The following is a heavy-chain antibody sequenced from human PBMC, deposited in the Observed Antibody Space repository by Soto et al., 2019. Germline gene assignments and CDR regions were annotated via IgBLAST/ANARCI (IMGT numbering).Heavy chain of an antibody. J-gene: IGHJ4*02. Sequence: QVQLVESGGGVVQPGRSLRLSCAASGFTFSSDGMHWVRQAPGKGLEWVAVIWYDGSKKYNADSVKGRFTISRDNSKNTLYRQMNSLGAEDTAVYYGARGHVWSSVVEDFDYWGQGTLVTVSS. CDR1: GFTFSSDG. V-gene: IGHV3-33*01. CDR2: IWYDGSKK. D-gene: IGHD3-16*01. CDR3: ARGHVWSSVVEDFDY.